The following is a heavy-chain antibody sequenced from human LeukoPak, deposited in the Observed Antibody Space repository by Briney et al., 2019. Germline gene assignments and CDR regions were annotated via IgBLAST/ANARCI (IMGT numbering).Heavy chain of an antibody. J-gene: IGHJ4*02. Sequence: PSETLSLTCTVSGGSISSYYWSWIRQPPGKGLGWIGYIYYSGSTNYNPSLKSRVTISVDTSKNQFSLKLSSATAADTAVYYCARSRDGYNPWDYWGQGTLVTVSS. CDR2: IYYSGST. CDR3: ARSRDGYNPWDY. D-gene: IGHD5-24*01. V-gene: IGHV4-59*01. CDR1: GGSISSYY.